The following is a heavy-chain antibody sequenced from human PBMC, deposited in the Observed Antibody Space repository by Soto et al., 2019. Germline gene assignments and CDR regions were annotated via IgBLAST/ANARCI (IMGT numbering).Heavy chain of an antibody. CDR3: ARRQWLVGGYYYGMDV. CDR1: GYTFTSYG. D-gene: IGHD6-19*01. CDR2: TSAYNGNT. J-gene: IGHJ6*02. Sequence: GASVKVSCKASGYTFTSYGISGVRQAPGQGLEWMGWTSAYNGNTNYAQKLQGRVTMTTDTSTSTAYVELRSLRSDDTAVYYCARRQWLVGGYYYGMDVWGQGTTVTVSS. V-gene: IGHV1-18*01.